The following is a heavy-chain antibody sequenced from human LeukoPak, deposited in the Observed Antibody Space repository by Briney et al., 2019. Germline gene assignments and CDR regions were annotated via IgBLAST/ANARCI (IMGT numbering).Heavy chain of an antibody. V-gene: IGHV3-30*02. CDR3: AKDYRELPVPEYFQH. D-gene: IGHD1-26*01. CDR1: GFTFSSYG. J-gene: IGHJ1*01. Sequence: GGSLRLSCAASGFTFSSYGMHWVRQASGKGLEWVAFIRYDGSNKYYADSVKGRLTISRDNSKNTLYLQMNSLRAEDTAVYYCAKDYRELPVPEYFQHWGQGTLVTVSS. CDR2: IRYDGSNK.